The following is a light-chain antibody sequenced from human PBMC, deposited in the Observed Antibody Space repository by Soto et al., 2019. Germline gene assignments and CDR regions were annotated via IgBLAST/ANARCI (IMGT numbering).Light chain of an antibody. V-gene: IGKV3-15*01. Sequence: EIVMTQSPATLSVSPGERATLSCRASQSVSGNLAWFHQKPGQAPRLLIYGASTRATGIPARFSGSGSRTEFTLTISSLQSEDFAVYYCLQYNNWPRTFGQGTKVEIK. J-gene: IGKJ1*01. CDR2: GAS. CDR1: QSVSGN. CDR3: LQYNNWPRT.